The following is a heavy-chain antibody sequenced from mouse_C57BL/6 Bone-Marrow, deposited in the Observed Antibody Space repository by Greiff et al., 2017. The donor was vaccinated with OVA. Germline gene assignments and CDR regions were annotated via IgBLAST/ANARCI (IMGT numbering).Heavy chain of an antibody. J-gene: IGHJ2*01. CDR2: IYPGSGNT. V-gene: IGHV1-76*01. D-gene: IGHD1-1*01. CDR1: GYTFTDYY. Sequence: QAQLQQSGAELVRPGASVKLSCKASGYTFTDYYINWVKQRPGQGLEWIARIYPGSGNTYYNEKFKGKATLTAEKSSSTAYMQLSSLTSEDSAVYFCASYGSSYFDYWGQGTTLTVSS. CDR3: ASYGSSYFDY.